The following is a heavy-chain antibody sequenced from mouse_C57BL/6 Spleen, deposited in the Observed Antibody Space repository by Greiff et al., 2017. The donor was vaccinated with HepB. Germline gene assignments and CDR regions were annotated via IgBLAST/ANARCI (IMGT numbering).Heavy chain of an antibody. D-gene: IGHD1-1*01. J-gene: IGHJ4*01. V-gene: IGHV1-69*01. CDR1: GYTFTSYW. Sequence: QVQLKQPGAELVMPGASVKLSCKASGYTFTSYWMHWVKQRPGQGLEWIGEIDPSDSNTNYNQKFKGKSTLTVDKSSSTAYMQLSSLTSEDSAVYYCARKNYGLYYYAMDYWGQGTSVTVSS. CDR2: IDPSDSNT. CDR3: ARKNYGLYYYAMDY.